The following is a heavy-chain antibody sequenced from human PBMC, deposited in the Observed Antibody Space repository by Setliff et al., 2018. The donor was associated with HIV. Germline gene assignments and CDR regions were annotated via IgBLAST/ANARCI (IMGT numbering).Heavy chain of an antibody. CDR3: ARDLGYCSGGSCYWYY. CDR1: GGSISSSSYY. CDR2: IYYSGST. Sequence: TSETLSLTCTVSGGSISSSSYYWGWIRQPPGKGLEWIGSIYYSGSTFYNLSLKSRVSISLDMSKNLFSLNLTSVTAADTAVYYCARDLGYCSGGSCYWYYWGQGTLVTVSS. J-gene: IGHJ4*02. V-gene: IGHV4-39*07. D-gene: IGHD2-15*01.